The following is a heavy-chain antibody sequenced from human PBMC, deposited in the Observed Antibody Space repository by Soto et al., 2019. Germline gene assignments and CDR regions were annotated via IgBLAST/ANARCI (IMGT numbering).Heavy chain of an antibody. Sequence: QVQLVQSGAEVKKPGSSVKVSCKASGGTFSSYTISWVRQAPGQGLEWMGRIIPILGIANYAQKFQGRVTITADNSTSTAYMELSSLRSEDTAVYYCARDLPNTSHDYGDYAPFDYWGQGTLVTVSS. CDR3: ARDLPNTSHDYGDYAPFDY. CDR2: IIPILGIA. V-gene: IGHV1-69*08. CDR1: GGTFSSYT. D-gene: IGHD4-17*01. J-gene: IGHJ4*02.